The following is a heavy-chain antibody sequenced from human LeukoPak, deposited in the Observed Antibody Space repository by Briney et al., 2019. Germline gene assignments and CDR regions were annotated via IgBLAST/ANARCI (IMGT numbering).Heavy chain of an antibody. CDR2: IKSKTDGGTT. Sequence: GGSLRLSCAASGFTFSNAWMSWVRQAPGKGLEWVGRIKSKTDGGTTDYAAPVKGRFTISRDDSKNTRYLQMNSQKTEDTAVYYCTTLAGTSLWFGELYYYFDYWGQGTLVTVSS. CDR1: GFTFSNAW. V-gene: IGHV3-15*01. J-gene: IGHJ4*02. D-gene: IGHD3-10*01. CDR3: TTLAGTSLWFGELYYYFDY.